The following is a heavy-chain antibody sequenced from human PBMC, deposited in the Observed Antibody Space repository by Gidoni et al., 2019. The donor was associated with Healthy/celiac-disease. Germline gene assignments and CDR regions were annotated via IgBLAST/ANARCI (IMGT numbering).Heavy chain of an antibody. CDR3: ARARYGDYVWRSYRYGPELLDY. Sequence: QVQLQESGPGLVKLSETLSLTRTVLGGSISSYYWSWIRQPPGKGLEWIGYIYYSGSTNYNPSLKSRVTISVDTSKNQFSLKLSSVTAADTAVYYCARARYGDYVWRSYRYGPELLDYWGQGTLVTVSS. V-gene: IGHV4-59*01. D-gene: IGHD3-16*02. CDR2: IYYSGST. J-gene: IGHJ4*02. CDR1: GGSISSYY.